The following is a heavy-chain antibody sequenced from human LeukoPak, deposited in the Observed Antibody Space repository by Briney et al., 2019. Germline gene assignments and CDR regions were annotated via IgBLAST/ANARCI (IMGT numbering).Heavy chain of an antibody. Sequence: SETLSLTCSVSGGSISSYYWTWIRQPPGKGLEWIGYRYYSGSTTYNPSLKSRVTISVDTSKSQFSLKLISVTAADTAIYYFARVRGDFETDWGQGTLVTVSS. CDR2: RYYSGST. J-gene: IGHJ1*01. D-gene: IGHD3-16*01. V-gene: IGHV4-59*01. CDR1: GGSISSYY. CDR3: ARVRGDFETD.